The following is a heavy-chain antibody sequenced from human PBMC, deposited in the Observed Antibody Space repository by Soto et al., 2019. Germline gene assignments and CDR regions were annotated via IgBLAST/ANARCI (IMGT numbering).Heavy chain of an antibody. D-gene: IGHD6-19*01. CDR2: MNPNSGNT. Sequence: ASVKVSCKALGYTFTSYDINWVRQATGQGLEWMGWMNPNSGNTGYAQKFQGRVTMTRNTSISTAYMELSSLRSEDTAVYYCAIQHSSGWYYFDYWGQGTLVTVSS. V-gene: IGHV1-8*01. CDR3: AIQHSSGWYYFDY. CDR1: GYTFTSYD. J-gene: IGHJ4*02.